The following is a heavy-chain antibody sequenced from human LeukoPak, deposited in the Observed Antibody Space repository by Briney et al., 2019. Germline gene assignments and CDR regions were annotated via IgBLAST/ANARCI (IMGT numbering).Heavy chain of an antibody. CDR2: ISYDGSNK. CDR3: ARAAEGSGYFGGAFDI. J-gene: IGHJ3*02. CDR1: GFTFSSYA. Sequence: PGGSLRLSCAASGFTFSSYAMHWVRQAPGKGLEWVAVISYDGSNKYYADSVKGRFTISRDNSKNTLYLQMNSLRAEDTAVYYCARAAEGSGYFGGAFDIWGQGTMVTVSS. V-gene: IGHV3-30-3*01. D-gene: IGHD3-22*01.